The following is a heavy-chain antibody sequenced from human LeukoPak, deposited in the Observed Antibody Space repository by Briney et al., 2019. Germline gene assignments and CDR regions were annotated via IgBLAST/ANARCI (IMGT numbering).Heavy chain of an antibody. CDR1: GFTFSSYS. CDR3: ARSYDSSGYYYSDYFDY. Sequence: PAGSLRLSCAASGFTFSSYSMNWVRQAPGKGLEWVSSISSSSSYIYYADSVKGRFTISRDNAKNSLYLQMNSLRAEDTAVYYCARSYDSSGYYYSDYFDYWGQGTLVTVSS. CDR2: ISSSSSYI. D-gene: IGHD3-22*01. J-gene: IGHJ4*02. V-gene: IGHV3-21*01.